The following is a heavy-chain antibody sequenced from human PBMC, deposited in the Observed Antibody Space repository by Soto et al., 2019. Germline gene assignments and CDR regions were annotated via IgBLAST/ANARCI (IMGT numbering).Heavy chain of an antibody. CDR2: ISGSGGST. CDR3: AKGIASKTRPLGKYFDL. V-gene: IGHV3-23*01. J-gene: IGHJ2*01. D-gene: IGHD6-13*01. CDR1: GFTFSSYA. Sequence: EVQLLESGGGLVQPGGSLRLSCAASGFTFSSYAMSWVRQAPGKGLEWVSAISGSGGSTYYADSVKGRFTISRDNSKNTLYVQMDSRRAEDTAVYYCAKGIASKTRPLGKYFDLWGRGTLVTVSS.